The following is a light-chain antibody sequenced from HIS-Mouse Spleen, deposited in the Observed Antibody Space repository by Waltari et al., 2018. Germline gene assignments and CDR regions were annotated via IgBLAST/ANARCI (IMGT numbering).Light chain of an antibody. Sequence: DIQMTQSPSSLSASVGDRFTITCQASRDISNYLNWYQQKPGKAPKLLIYDASNLETGVPSRFSGSGSGTDFTFTISSLQPEDIATYYCQQYDNLPPLTFGGGTKVEIK. CDR3: QQYDNLPPLT. CDR2: DAS. CDR1: RDISNY. V-gene: IGKV1-33*01. J-gene: IGKJ4*01.